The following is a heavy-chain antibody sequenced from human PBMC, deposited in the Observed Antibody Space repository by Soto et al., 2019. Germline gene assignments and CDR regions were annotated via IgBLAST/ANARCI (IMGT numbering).Heavy chain of an antibody. CDR3: AKFPSRIIAAAGNWFDP. D-gene: IGHD6-13*01. Sequence: GGSLRLSCAASGFTFSSYAMSWVHQAPGKGLEWVSAISGSGGSTYYADSVKGRFTISRDNSKNTLYLQMNSLRAEDTAVYYCAKFPSRIIAAAGNWFDPWGQGTLVTVSS. J-gene: IGHJ5*02. CDR1: GFTFSSYA. CDR2: ISGSGGST. V-gene: IGHV3-23*01.